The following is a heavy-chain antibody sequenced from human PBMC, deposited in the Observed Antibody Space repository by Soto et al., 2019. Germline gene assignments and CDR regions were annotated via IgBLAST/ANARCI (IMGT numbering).Heavy chain of an antibody. CDR2: IKQDGSEK. J-gene: IGHJ4*02. D-gene: IGHD4-17*01. V-gene: IGHV3-7*03. CDR3: ATNTVTKFDDY. CDR1: GFTFSNFW. Sequence: EVQLVESGGGLVQPGGSLRLSCAASGFTFSNFWMSWVRQAPGKGLEWVANIKQDGSEKNYVDSVKGRFIISRDNAKNSFSLQMNSLRAEDTAVYYCATNTVTKFDDYWGQGTLVTVSS.